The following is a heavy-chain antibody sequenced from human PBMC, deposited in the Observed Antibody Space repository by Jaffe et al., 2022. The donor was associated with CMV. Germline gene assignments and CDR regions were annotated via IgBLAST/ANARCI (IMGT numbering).Heavy chain of an antibody. CDR1: GFSFSNAW. V-gene: IGHV3-15*02. CDR2: IKSIPDGGTT. CDR3: TTDLMIMETIDVSDY. D-gene: IGHD2-8*01. J-gene: IGHJ4*02. Sequence: EVQLVESGGTLVKPGGSLRLSCAASGFSFSNAWMTWVRQIPGKGLEWVGRIKSIPDGGTTDYATPVKGRFTISRDDSKKTLFLQMNSLTGEDTGVYYCTTDLMIMETIDVSDYWGPGTLVTVSS.